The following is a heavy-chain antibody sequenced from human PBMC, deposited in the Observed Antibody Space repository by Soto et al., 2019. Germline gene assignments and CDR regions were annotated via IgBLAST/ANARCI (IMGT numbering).Heavy chain of an antibody. CDR2: VSSTTNYI. Sequence: GGSLRLSCAASGFTFTRYSMNWVRQAPGKGLEWVSSVSSTTNYIYYGDSMKGRFTISRDNAKNSLYLEMNSLRAEDTAVYYCARESEDLTSNFDYWGQGTLVTVSS. J-gene: IGHJ4*02. CDR3: ARESEDLTSNFDY. V-gene: IGHV3-21*06. CDR1: GFTFTRYS.